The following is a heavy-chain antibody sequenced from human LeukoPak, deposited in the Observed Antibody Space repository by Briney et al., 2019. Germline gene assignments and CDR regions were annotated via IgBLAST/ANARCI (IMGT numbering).Heavy chain of an antibody. J-gene: IGHJ3*02. CDR2: IYHSGST. CDR3: ARVNGDAFDI. Sequence: SETLSLTCTVSGGSISSYYWNWIRQPPGKGLEWIGYIYHSGSTNYNPSLKSRVTISIDTSKNQFSLRLSSVTAADTAVYYCARVNGDAFDIWGQGTMVTVSS. CDR1: GGSISSYY. V-gene: IGHV4-59*01.